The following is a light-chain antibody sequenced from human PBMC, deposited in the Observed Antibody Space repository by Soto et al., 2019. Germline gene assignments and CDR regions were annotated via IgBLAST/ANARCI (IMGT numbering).Light chain of an antibody. J-gene: IGKJ5*01. CDR1: QSFSSIY. Sequence: EIVLTQSPGTLSLSPGERATLSCRASQSFSSIYLAWFQQQPGQAPRLLIFGTSTRATGIPDRFSGSASGTDFTLTVSRLEPEDSAVYYCQHYGTLPRTFGQGTRLEIK. V-gene: IGKV3-20*01. CDR3: QHYGTLPRT. CDR2: GTS.